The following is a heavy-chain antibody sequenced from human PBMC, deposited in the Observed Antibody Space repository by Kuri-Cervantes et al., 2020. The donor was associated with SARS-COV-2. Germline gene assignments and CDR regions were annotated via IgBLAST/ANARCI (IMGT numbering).Heavy chain of an antibody. Sequence: VSVKVSCKASGYTFTSYYMHWVRQAPGQGLEWMGIINPSGGSTSYAQKFQGRVTMTRDTSTSTVYMELSSLRSEDTAVYYCARDLHKADWGYGSGSYYNAKGSFQHWGQGTLVTVSS. D-gene: IGHD3-10*01. CDR2: INPSGGST. V-gene: IGHV1-46*01. CDR1: GYTFTSYY. CDR3: ARDLHKADWGYGSGSYYNAKGSFQH. J-gene: IGHJ1*01.